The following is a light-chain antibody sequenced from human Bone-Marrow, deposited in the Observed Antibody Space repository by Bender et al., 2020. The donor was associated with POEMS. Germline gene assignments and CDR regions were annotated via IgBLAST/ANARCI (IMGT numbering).Light chain of an antibody. CDR2: DVS. V-gene: IGLV2-14*03. CDR3: CSYAGNRPLV. J-gene: IGLJ3*02. CDR1: SSDVGGYNY. Sequence: QSALTQPASVSGSPGQSITISCTGTSSDVGGYNYVSWYQQHPGKAPKLMIYDVSNWPSGVSDRFSASKSGNTASLTISGLQAEDEADYFCCSYAGNRPLVFGGGTKLTVL.